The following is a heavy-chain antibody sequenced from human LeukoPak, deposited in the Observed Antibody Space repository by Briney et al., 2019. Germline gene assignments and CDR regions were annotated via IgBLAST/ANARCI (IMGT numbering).Heavy chain of an antibody. CDR1: DSSIRNNYL. J-gene: IGHJ4*02. Sequence: SQTLSLTYTVSDSSIRNNYLWGWIRQPPGKGLEWIGNGDQSGSTYYNPSLKSRATISLDTSKKPSSLKLTSVTAADTALSYCASVGASHYGDWFFDYWGQGTRITVSS. D-gene: IGHD4-17*01. CDR2: GDQSGST. CDR3: ASVGASHYGDWFFDY. V-gene: IGHV4-38-2*02.